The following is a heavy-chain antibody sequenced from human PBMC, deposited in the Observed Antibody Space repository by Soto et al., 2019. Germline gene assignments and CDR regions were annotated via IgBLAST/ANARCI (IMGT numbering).Heavy chain of an antibody. V-gene: IGHV1-69*01. CDR2: IVPIFGTA. Sequence: QVQLVQSGPEVKKPGSSVKVSCKASGGTFSDSVTSWVRQAPGQGLEWMGGIVPIFGTANYAQKFQGRVTITADESTSTAYMELSSLRSEDTAVYYCARVGQRGGGTDYWGQGTLVTVSS. CDR3: ARVGQRGGGTDY. D-gene: IGHD2-15*01. J-gene: IGHJ4*02. CDR1: GGTFSDSV.